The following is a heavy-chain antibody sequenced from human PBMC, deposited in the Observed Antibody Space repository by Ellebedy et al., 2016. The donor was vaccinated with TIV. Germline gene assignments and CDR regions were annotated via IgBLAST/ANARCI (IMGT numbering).Heavy chain of an antibody. J-gene: IGHJ4*02. CDR3: ARLRRRSSYYDSSDYFPDY. D-gene: IGHD3-22*01. CDR2: ISGGSGSA. CDR1: GFRFSDYF. V-gene: IGHV3-11*06. Sequence: GESLKISXVASGFRFSDYFMAWIRQAPGKGLEWASDISGGSGSAKYADSLKGRFTISRDNLKNSLYLQMNSLRVEDTALYYCARLRRRSSYYDSSDYFPDYWGQGALVTVSS.